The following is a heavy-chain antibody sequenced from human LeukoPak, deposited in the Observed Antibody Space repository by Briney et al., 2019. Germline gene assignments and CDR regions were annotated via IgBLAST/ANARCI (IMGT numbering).Heavy chain of an antibody. CDR3: ARGEYDFWISDY. V-gene: IGHV1-2*02. CDR1: GYTFTGYY. CDR2: INPNSGGT. J-gene: IGHJ4*02. D-gene: IGHD3-3*01. Sequence: ASVKVSCKASGYTFTGYYMHWVRQAPGQGHEWMGWINPNSGGTNYAQKFQGRVTMTRDTSISTAYMELSRLRSDDTAVYYCARGEYDFWISDYWGQGTLVTVSS.